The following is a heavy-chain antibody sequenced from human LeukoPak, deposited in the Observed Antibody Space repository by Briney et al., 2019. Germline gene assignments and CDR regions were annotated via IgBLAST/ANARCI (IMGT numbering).Heavy chain of an antibody. CDR2: ISYDGSNK. J-gene: IGHJ4*02. CDR1: GFTFSSYG. D-gene: IGHD3-22*01. V-gene: IGHV3-30*18. CDR3: AKDPLHYYDSSGYQYFDY. Sequence: GGSLRLSCAASGFTFSSYGMHWVRQAPGKGLEWVAVISYDGSNKYYAGSVKGRFTISRDNSKNTLYLQMNSLRAEDTAVYYCAKDPLHYYDSSGYQYFDYWGQGTLVTVSS.